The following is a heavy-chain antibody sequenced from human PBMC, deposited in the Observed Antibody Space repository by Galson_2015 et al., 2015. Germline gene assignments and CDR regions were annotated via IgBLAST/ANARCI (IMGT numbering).Heavy chain of an antibody. J-gene: IGHJ4*02. V-gene: IGHV3-30*18. CDR2: ISYDGSNK. CDR3: AKVGPYSYGISFDY. D-gene: IGHD5-18*01. Sequence: SLRLSCAASGFTFSSYGMHWVRQAPGKGLEWVAVISYDGSNKYYADSVKGRFTISRDNSKNTLYLQMNSLRAEDTAVYYCAKVGPYSYGISFDYWGQGTLVTVSS. CDR1: GFTFSSYG.